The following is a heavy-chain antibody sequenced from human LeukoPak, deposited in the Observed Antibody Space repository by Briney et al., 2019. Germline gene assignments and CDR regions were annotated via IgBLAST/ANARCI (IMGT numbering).Heavy chain of an antibody. D-gene: IGHD1-26*01. CDR1: GGSISTSTYY. CDR2: ISYSGSP. Sequence: SETLSLTRTVSGGSISTSTYYWGWIRHPPGKGLEWIGSISYSGSPYNNPSLKSRVTISVDTSKNQFSLKLSSVTAPDTAVYYCARRVYSGSYNWYFDLWGRGSLVTVSS. CDR3: ARRVYSGSYNWYFDL. V-gene: IGHV4-39*01. J-gene: IGHJ2*01.